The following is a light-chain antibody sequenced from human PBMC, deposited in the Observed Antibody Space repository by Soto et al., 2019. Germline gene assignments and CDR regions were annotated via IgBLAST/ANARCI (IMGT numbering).Light chain of an antibody. V-gene: IGKV1-5*01. CDR2: DAS. CDR3: QQYNGYPYT. J-gene: IGKJ2*01. Sequence: DTQMTQSPSTLSASVGDRVTITCRASQSISSWVAWYQQKPGKAPKLLIYDASGLESGVPSRFSGSGSGTEFTLTISSLQPDDLATYYCQQYNGYPYTFGQGTKLEIK. CDR1: QSISSW.